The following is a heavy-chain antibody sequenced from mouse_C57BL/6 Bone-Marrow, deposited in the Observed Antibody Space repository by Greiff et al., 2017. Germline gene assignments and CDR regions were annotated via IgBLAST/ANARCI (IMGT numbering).Heavy chain of an antibody. Sequence: VQLKQSGAELARPGASVKLSCKASGYTFTSYGVSWVKQRPGQGLEWIGEIYPRSGNTYYNEKFKGKATLTADKSSSTAYMELRSLTSEDSAVYFCARRSLARVADYWGQGTTLTVSS. V-gene: IGHV1-81*01. J-gene: IGHJ2*01. CDR2: IYPRSGNT. D-gene: IGHD1-1*02. CDR1: GYTFTSYG. CDR3: ARRSLARVADY.